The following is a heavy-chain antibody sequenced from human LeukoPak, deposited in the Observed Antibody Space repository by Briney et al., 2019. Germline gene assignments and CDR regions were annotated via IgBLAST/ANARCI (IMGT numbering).Heavy chain of an antibody. V-gene: IGHV1-69*05. CDR1: GGTFSSYA. CDR3: AIMVYADQWAWELTNYYFDY. CDR2: IIPIFGTA. Sequence: ASVKVSCKASGGTFSSYAISWVRQAPGQGLEWMGGIIPIFGTANYAQKFQGRVTITTDESTSTAYMELSSLRSEDTAVYYCAIMVYADQWAWELTNYYFDYWGRGTLVTVSS. D-gene: IGHD2-8*01. J-gene: IGHJ4*02.